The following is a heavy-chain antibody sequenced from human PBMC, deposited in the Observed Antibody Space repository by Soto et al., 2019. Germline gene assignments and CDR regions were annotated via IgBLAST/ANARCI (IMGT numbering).Heavy chain of an antibody. Sequence: GGSLRLSCAASGFTFSSYAMSWVRQAPGKGLEWVSAISGSGGSTYYADSVKGRFTISRDNSKNTLYLQMNSLRAEDTAVYYCAKDLSYYGSGSPSYWGQGTLVTVSS. CDR1: GFTFSSYA. D-gene: IGHD3-10*01. J-gene: IGHJ4*02. CDR3: AKDLSYYGSGSPSY. V-gene: IGHV3-23*01. CDR2: ISGSGGST.